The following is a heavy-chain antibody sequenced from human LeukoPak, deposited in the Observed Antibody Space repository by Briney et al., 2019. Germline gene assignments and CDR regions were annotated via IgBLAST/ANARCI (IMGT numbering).Heavy chain of an antibody. CDR2: INHSGST. D-gene: IGHD2/OR15-2a*01. CDR3: AREYPSLRGYYYYYMDV. J-gene: IGHJ6*03. CDR1: GGSFSGYY. V-gene: IGHV4-34*01. Sequence: SETLSLTCAVYGGSFSGYYWSWIRQPPGKGLEWVGEINHSGSTNYNPSLKSRVTISVDTSKNQFSLKLSSVTAADTAVYYCAREYPSLRGYYYYYMDVWGKGTTVTVSS.